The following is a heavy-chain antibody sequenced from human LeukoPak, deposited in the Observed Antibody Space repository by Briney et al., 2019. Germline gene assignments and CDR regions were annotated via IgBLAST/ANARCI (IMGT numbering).Heavy chain of an antibody. CDR1: GFTVSSNY. CDR3: ARLCGYYRYGMDV. CDR2: IYSGGST. J-gene: IGHJ6*02. Sequence: GGSLRLSCAASGFTVSSNYMSWVRQAPGKGLEWVSVIYSGGSTYYADSVKGRFTISRDNSKNTLYLQMNSLRAEDTAVYYCARLCGYYRYGMDVWGQGTTVTVSS. V-gene: IGHV3-66*02. D-gene: IGHD3-22*01.